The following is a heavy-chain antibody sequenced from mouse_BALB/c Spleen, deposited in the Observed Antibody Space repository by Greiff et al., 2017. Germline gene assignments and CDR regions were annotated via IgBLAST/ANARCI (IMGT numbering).Heavy chain of an antibody. V-gene: IGHV1-69*02. J-gene: IGHJ4*01. Sequence: QVQLQQPGAELVRPGASVKLSCKASGYTFTSYWINWVKQRPGQGLEWIGNIYPSDSYTNYNQKFKDKATLTVDKSSSTAYMQLSSPTSEDSAVYYCTRKLEMDYWGQGTSVTVSS. CDR2: IYPSDSYT. CDR1: GYTFTSYW. CDR3: TRKLEMDY.